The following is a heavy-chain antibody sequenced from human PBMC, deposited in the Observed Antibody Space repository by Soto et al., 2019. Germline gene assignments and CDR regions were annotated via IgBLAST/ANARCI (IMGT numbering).Heavy chain of an antibody. Sequence: QVQLVQSGAELKKPGSSVNVSCAASGGTFKTYTINWVRQAPGQGLEWIGQIIPMYDSANYAQRFQGRVTISADKSTNIAYIEVSGLRSDDTVLYYCATWRTYSGSYCFDYWGQGTLVSVSS. J-gene: IGHJ4*02. CDR3: ATWRTYSGSYCFDY. CDR2: IIPMYDSA. V-gene: IGHV1-69*06. D-gene: IGHD1-26*01. CDR1: GGTFKTYT.